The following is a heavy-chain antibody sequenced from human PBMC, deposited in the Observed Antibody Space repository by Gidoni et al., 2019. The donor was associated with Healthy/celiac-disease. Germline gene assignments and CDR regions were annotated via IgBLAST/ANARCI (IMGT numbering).Heavy chain of an antibody. CDR2: IKSDGSST. CDR3: ARRKITMVRGSSGGFDP. Sequence: EVQLVESGGGLVQPGGSLRLSCAASGFTFSSYWMHWVRQAPGKGLVWVPRIKSDGSSTSYADSVKGRFTISRDNAKNTLYLQMNSLRAEDTAVYYCARRKITMVRGSSGGFDPWGQGTLVTVSS. J-gene: IGHJ5*02. D-gene: IGHD3-10*01. V-gene: IGHV3-74*01. CDR1: GFTFSSYW.